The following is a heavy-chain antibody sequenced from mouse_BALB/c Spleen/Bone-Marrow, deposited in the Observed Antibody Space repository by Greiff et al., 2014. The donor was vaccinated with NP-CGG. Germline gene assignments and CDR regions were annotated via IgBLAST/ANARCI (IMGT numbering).Heavy chain of an antibody. CDR3: TRYGNYYFDY. V-gene: IGHV1S81*02. Sequence: VQLQQSGAELVKPGASVKLSCKASGYTFTSYYMYWVKQRPGQGLEWIGEINPSNGGTNFNEKFKSKATLTVDKSSSTAYMQLSNLTSEDSAVYYCTRYGNYYFDYWGQGTTLTVSS. CDR1: GYTFTSYY. D-gene: IGHD2-1*01. CDR2: INPSNGGT. J-gene: IGHJ2*01.